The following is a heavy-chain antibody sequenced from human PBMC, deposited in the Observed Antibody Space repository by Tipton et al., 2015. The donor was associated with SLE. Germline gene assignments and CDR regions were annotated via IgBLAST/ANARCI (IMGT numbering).Heavy chain of an antibody. V-gene: IGHV4-59*01. CDR1: GDSISRYY. D-gene: IGHD1-1*01. J-gene: IGHJ5*02. CDR2: IYSSGST. Sequence: LRLSCTVSGDSISRYYWNWIRQPPGKGLEWIGYIYSSGSTNYNPSLKSRVTISMDTPRNQFSLNLHSVTAADTAVYYCARDLNWDDIGNWFDPWGQGVLVTVSS. CDR3: ARDLNWDDIGNWFDP.